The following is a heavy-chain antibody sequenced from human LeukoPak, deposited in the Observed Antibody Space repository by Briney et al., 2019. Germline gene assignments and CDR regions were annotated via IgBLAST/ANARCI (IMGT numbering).Heavy chain of an antibody. CDR2: INPISGGT. V-gene: IGHV1-2*02. D-gene: IGHD3-10*01. CDR3: ARDLDYYGSGSFFNI. CDR1: GYTFTAYS. J-gene: IGHJ3*02. Sequence: GASLELSCKASGYTFTAYSMHWVRQAPGQGLEWMGWINPISGGTSYAPKFQGRVTMTRDTSITTAYMELSRLRSDDTAVYYCARDLDYYGSGSFFNIWGQGTMVTVSS.